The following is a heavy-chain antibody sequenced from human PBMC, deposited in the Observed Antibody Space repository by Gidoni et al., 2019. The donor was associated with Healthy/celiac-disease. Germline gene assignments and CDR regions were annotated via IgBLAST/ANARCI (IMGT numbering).Heavy chain of an antibody. CDR1: GFTFSSYS. J-gene: IGHJ3*02. D-gene: IGHD6-6*01. V-gene: IGHV3-48*02. CDR3: AAASSSFDDAFDI. CDR2: ISSSSSTI. Sequence: EVQLVESGGGLVQPGGSLRLSCAASGFTFSSYSMNWVRQAPGKGLEWVSYISSSSSTIYYAASVKGRFTISRDNAKNSLYLQMNSLRDEDTAVYYCAAASSSFDDAFDIWGQGTMVTVSS.